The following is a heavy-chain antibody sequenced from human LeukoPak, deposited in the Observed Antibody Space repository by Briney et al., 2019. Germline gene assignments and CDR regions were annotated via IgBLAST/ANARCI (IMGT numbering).Heavy chain of an antibody. D-gene: IGHD6-13*01. CDR2: IIPIFGTA. V-gene: IGHV1-69*05. CDR3: ARVGGSSWQGFYYYMDV. Sequence: SVKVSCKAYGGTFSSYAISWVRQAPGQGLEWMGGIIPIFGTANYAQKFQGRVTITTDESTSTAYMELSSLRSEDTAVYYCARVGGSSWQGFYYYMDVWGKGTTVTVSS. CDR1: GGTFSSYA. J-gene: IGHJ6*03.